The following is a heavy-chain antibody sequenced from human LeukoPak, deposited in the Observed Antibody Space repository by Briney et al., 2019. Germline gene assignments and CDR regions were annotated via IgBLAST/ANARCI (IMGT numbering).Heavy chain of an antibody. D-gene: IGHD5-18*01. CDR3: AREPTAMIL. CDR1: GFTFSSYS. CDR2: ISSRSNHI. Sequence: GGSLRLSCAASGFTFSSYSMSWVRQAPGKGLEWVSYISSRSNHIHYADSVKGRFTISRDNAKNSLHLQMNSLRAEDTAVYYCAREPTAMILWGQGTLVTVSS. V-gene: IGHV3-21*01. J-gene: IGHJ4*02.